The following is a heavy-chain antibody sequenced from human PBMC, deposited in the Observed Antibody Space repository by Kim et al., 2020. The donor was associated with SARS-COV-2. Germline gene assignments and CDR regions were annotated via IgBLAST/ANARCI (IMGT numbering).Heavy chain of an antibody. Sequence: SETLSLTCTVSGGSISSGGYYWSWIRQHPGKGLEWIGYIYYSGSTYYNPSLKSRVTISVDTSKNQFSLKLSSVTAADTAVYYCARGPLLLGAFDIWGQGTMVTVSS. J-gene: IGHJ3*02. D-gene: IGHD1-26*01. CDR3: ARGPLLLGAFDI. CDR2: IYYSGST. V-gene: IGHV4-31*03. CDR1: GGSISSGGYY.